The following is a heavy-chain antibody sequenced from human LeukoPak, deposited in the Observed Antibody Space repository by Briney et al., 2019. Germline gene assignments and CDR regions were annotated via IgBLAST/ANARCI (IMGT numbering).Heavy chain of an antibody. D-gene: IGHD3-10*01. CDR3: AKALYYYGSGRGDAFDI. CDR1: GFTFSSYG. Sequence: GGSLRLSCGASGFTFSSYGMHWVRQAPGKGLEWVALISYDGSNKYYADSVKGRFTISRDNSKNTLYLQMNSLRAEDPAVYYCAKALYYYGSGRGDAFDIWGQGTMVTVSS. J-gene: IGHJ3*02. V-gene: IGHV3-30*18. CDR2: ISYDGSNK.